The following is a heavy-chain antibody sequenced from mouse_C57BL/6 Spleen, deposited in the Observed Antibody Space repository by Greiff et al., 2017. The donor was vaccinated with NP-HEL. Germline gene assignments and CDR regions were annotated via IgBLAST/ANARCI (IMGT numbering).Heavy chain of an antibody. V-gene: IGHV1-42*01. Sequence: VQLQQSGPELVKPGASVKISCKASGYSFTGYYMNWVKQSPEKSLEWIGEINPSTGGTTYNQKFKAKATLTVDKSSSTAYMQLKSLTSEDSAVYYCARRGISDWYFDVWGTRTTVTVSS. J-gene: IGHJ1*03. CDR1: GYSFTGYY. CDR3: ARRGISDWYFDV. CDR2: INPSTGGT.